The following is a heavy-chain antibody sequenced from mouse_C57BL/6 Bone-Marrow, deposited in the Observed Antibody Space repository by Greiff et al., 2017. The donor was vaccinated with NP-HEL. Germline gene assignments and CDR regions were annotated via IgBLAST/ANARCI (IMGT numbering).Heavy chain of an antibody. CDR1: GYTFTSYW. CDR3: ARCYYSRSGFAY. J-gene: IGHJ3*01. Sequence: VQLQQPGAELVMPGASVKLSCKASGYTFTSYWMHWVKQRPGQGLEWIGEIDPSDSYTNYNQKFKGKSTLTVDKSSSTAYMQLSSLTSEDSAVYYCARCYYSRSGFAYWGQGTLVTVSA. V-gene: IGHV1-69*01. D-gene: IGHD2-5*01. CDR2: IDPSDSYT.